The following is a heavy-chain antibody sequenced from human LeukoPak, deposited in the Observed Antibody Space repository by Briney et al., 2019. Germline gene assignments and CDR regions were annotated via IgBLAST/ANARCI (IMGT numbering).Heavy chain of an antibody. J-gene: IGHJ4*02. CDR2: INTGNGNK. CDR3: ARRDYDSSGYSRNLDY. CDR1: GYIFSSYA. Sequence: ASVKVSCKASGYIFSSYAMHWVRQAPGQRLEWMGWINTGNGNKEYSQKFQDRVTFTRDTSASTAYMELSSLRSEDTAVYYCARRDYDSSGYSRNLDYWGQGTLVTVS. D-gene: IGHD3-22*01. V-gene: IGHV1-3*04.